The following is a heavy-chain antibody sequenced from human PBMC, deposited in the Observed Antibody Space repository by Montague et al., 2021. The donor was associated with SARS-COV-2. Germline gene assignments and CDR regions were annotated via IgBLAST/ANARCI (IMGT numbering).Heavy chain of an antibody. Sequence: SETLSLTCSISGGSISSYHWNWIRQPPGKGLEWIGSIYYDGSTNYNPSFKSRVTISIDTSKNQFSLNLRSVAAADTAVYYCARRSTNYYYGLDVWGQGTTVSFSS. V-gene: IGHV4-59*08. CDR1: GGSISSYH. CDR2: IYYDGST. D-gene: IGHD2-8*01. J-gene: IGHJ6*02. CDR3: ARRSTNYYYGLDV.